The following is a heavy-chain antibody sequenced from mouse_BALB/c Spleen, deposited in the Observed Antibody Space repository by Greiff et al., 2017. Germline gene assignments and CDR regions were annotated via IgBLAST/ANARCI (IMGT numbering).Heavy chain of an antibody. CDR1: GYTFTSYW. Sequence: QVQLKESGAELARPGASVKLSCKASGYTFTSYWMQWVKQRPGQGLEWIGAIYPGDGDTRYTQKFKGKATLTADKSSSTAYMQLSSLASEDSAVYYCARSPTFGYRYDLSGGLYAMDYWGQGTSVTVSS. V-gene: IGHV1-87*01. J-gene: IGHJ4*01. CDR2: IYPGDGDT. CDR3: ARSPTFGYRYDLSGGLYAMDY. D-gene: IGHD2-14*01.